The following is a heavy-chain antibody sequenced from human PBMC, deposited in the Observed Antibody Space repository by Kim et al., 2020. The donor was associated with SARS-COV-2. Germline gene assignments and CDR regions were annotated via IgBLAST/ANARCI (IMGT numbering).Heavy chain of an antibody. J-gene: IGHJ2*01. D-gene: IGHD3-10*01. Sequence: NYNPYRKSRVTISVDTSKNQSSLKLGAVTAADTAVYYCARGSWATWYFDLWGRGTLVTVSS. CDR3: ARGSWATWYFDL. V-gene: IGHV4-34*01.